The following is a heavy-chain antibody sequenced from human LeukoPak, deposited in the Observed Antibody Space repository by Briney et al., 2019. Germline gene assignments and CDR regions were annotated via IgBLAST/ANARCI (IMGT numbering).Heavy chain of an antibody. CDR1: GFTFTTYW. Sequence: GGSLRLSCAASGFTFTTYWMHWVRQAPGKGLVWVSHINSDGSITSYADFVKGRFTISRDNAKNTLYLQMNSLRAEDTAVYYCARDAVDTANAVWGQGTTVTVSS. J-gene: IGHJ6*02. CDR2: INSDGSIT. D-gene: IGHD5-18*01. CDR3: ARDAVDTANAV. V-gene: IGHV3-74*01.